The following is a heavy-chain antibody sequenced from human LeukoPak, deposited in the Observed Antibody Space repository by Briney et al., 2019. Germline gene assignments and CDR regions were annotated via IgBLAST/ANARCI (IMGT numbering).Heavy chain of an antibody. D-gene: IGHD3-22*01. J-gene: IGHJ4*02. Sequence: PGGSLRLSCAASGFTFSSYAMSWVRQAPGKGLEWVSAISGGGGSTYYADSVKGRFTISTDNSKNTLYLQMNSLRAEDTAVYYCAKGRPYYFDTSGYLYFDHWGQGTLVTVSS. CDR2: ISGGGGST. CDR1: GFTFSSYA. V-gene: IGHV3-23*01. CDR3: AKGRPYYFDTSGYLYFDH.